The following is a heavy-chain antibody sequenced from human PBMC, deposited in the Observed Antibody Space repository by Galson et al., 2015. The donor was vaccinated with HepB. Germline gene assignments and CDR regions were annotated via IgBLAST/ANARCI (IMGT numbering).Heavy chain of an antibody. D-gene: IGHD7-27*01. V-gene: IGHV3-21*01. Sequence: SLRLSCAASGFTFSSYSMNWVRQAPGKGLEWVSSISSSSSYIYYADSVKGRFTISRDNAKNSLYLQMNSLRAEDTAVYYCAKDTSPGEPYAFDIWGQGTMVTVSS. J-gene: IGHJ3*02. CDR3: AKDTSPGEPYAFDI. CDR1: GFTFSSYS. CDR2: ISSSSSYI.